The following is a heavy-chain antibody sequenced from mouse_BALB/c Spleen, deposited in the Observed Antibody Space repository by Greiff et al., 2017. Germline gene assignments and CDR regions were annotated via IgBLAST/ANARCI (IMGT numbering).Heavy chain of an antibody. CDR2: IDPANGNT. Sequence: EVQLQQSGAELVKPGASVKLSCTASGFNIKDTYMHWVKQRPEQGLEWIGRIDPANGNTKYDPKFQGKATITADTSSNTAYLQLSSLTSEDTAVYYCARGTGHYAMDYWGQGTSVTVSS. D-gene: IGHD3-3*01. CDR3: ARGTGHYAMDY. V-gene: IGHV14-3*02. J-gene: IGHJ4*01. CDR1: GFNIKDTY.